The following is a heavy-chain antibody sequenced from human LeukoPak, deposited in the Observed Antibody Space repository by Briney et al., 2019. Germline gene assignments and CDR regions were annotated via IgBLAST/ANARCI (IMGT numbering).Heavy chain of an antibody. J-gene: IGHJ5*02. CDR2: KTYSGIT. CDR1: GGSISTYY. D-gene: IGHD3-22*01. CDR3: ARGGYYYDSNGYNWFDP. V-gene: IGHV4-59*01. Sequence: PSETLSLTCSVSGGSISTYYWNWIRQPPGKGLEWIGYKTYSGITNYNPSLKSRVTMSVDTSKNQFSLELSSVTAADTAIYYCARGGYYYDSNGYNWFDPWGQGTLVTVSS.